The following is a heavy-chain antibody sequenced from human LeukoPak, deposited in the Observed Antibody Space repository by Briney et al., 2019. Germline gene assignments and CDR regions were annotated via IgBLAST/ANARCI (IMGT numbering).Heavy chain of an antibody. Sequence: GGSLRLSCAASGFTFSSCAMNWVRQAPGRGLEWVSTIGSTGASTYYADSVKGRFTISRDNSKNTLYLQMNNPRVEDTAIYYCARVHDTTGYYHYFDSWGQGTLVTVSS. CDR2: IGSTGAST. V-gene: IGHV3-23*01. CDR1: GFTFSSCA. J-gene: IGHJ4*02. D-gene: IGHD3-9*01. CDR3: ARVHDTTGYYHYFDS.